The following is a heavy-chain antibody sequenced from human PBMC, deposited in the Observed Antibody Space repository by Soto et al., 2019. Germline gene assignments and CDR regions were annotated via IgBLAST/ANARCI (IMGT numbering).Heavy chain of an antibody. CDR3: ARAKYYYDSSRDDWYFAL. CDR2: MNPNSGNT. Sequence: QVQLVQSGAEVKKPGASVKVSCKASGYTFTSYDINWVRQATGQGLEWMGWMNPNSGNTGYAQKFQVKGTMTRNTAISTAYMEMSSLRSEDTAVYYCARAKYYYDSSRDDWYFALWGRGTLVTVSS. D-gene: IGHD3-22*01. CDR1: GYTFTSYD. V-gene: IGHV1-8*01. J-gene: IGHJ2*01.